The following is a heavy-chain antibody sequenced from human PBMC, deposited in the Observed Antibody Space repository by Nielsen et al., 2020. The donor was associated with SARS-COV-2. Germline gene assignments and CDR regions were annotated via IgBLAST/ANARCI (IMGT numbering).Heavy chain of an antibody. CDR3: ARDPDGEAAAASH. V-gene: IGHV1-2*02. D-gene: IGHD6-13*01. CDR2: INLNSGGT. Sequence: ASVKVSCKASGYTFTGYYMHWVRQAPGQGLEWMGWINLNSGGTNYAQKFQGRVTMTRDTSISTAYMELSRLRSDDTAVYYCARDPDGEAAAASHWGQGTLVTVSS. J-gene: IGHJ4*02. CDR1: GYTFTGYY.